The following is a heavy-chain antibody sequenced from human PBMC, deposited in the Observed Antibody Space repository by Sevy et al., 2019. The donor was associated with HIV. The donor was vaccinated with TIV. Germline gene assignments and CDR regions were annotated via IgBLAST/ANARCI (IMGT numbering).Heavy chain of an antibody. D-gene: IGHD1-26*01. CDR2: LYSAGST. CDR1: GLTVSSNY. CDR3: ARELLPGY. Sequence: GGSLRLSCAASGLTVSSNYMSWVRQAPGKGLEWVSTLYSAGSTFYAESVKGRFTISRDNSKNTLYLQMNSLRAEDTAVYYCARELLPGYWGQGTLVTVSS. J-gene: IGHJ4*02. V-gene: IGHV3-53*01.